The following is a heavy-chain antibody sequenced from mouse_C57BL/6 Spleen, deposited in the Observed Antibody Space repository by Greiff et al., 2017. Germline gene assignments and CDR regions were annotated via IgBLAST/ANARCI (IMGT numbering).Heavy chain of an antibody. V-gene: IGHV1-81*01. CDR2: IYPRSGNT. J-gene: IGHJ2*01. Sequence: VKLVESGAELARPGASVKLSCKASGYTFTSYGISWVKQRTGQGLEWIGEIYPRSGNTYYNEKFKGKATLTADKSSSTAYMELRSLTSEDSAVYFCARVDDYYFDYWGQGTTLTVSS. CDR3: ARVDDYYFDY. D-gene: IGHD2-4*01. CDR1: GYTFTSYG.